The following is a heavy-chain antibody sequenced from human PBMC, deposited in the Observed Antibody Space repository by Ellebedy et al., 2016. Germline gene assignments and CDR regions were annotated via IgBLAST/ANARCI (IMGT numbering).Heavy chain of an antibody. J-gene: IGHJ4*02. D-gene: IGHD4-11*01. CDR1: GFTVSSNY. CDR2: LYSGGTI. V-gene: IGHV3-66*01. CDR3: ARDVYTETRGWGY. Sequence: GGSLRLSCAVSGFTVSSNYMSWVRQAPGKGLEWVSVLYSGGTIYYADSVKGRFTISRDDAKNSLYLQMNSLRDEDTAVYYCARDVYTETRGWGYWGRGTLVTVSS.